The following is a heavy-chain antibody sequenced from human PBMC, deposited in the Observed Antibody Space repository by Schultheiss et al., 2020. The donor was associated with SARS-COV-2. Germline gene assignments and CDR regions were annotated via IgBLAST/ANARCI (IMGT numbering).Heavy chain of an antibody. V-gene: IGHV4-39*07. D-gene: IGHD6-13*01. CDR1: GGSISSSSYY. Sequence: SQTLSLTCTVSGGSISSSSYYWGWIRQPPGKGLEWIGSIYYSGSTYYNPSLKSRVTISVDTSKNQFSLKLSSVTAADTVVYYCAREEGRHELGIDYWGQGTLVTVSS. CDR2: IYYSGST. J-gene: IGHJ4*02. CDR3: AREEGRHELGIDY.